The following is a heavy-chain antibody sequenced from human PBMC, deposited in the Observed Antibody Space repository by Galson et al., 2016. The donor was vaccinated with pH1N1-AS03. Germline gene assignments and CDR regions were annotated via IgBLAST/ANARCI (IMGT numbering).Heavy chain of an antibody. D-gene: IGHD3-3*01. CDR3: ARQSGHRLLWDY. J-gene: IGHJ4*02. Sequence: SETLSLTCSVSSGSINGYYWSWIRQPPGEGLEWIGYIYYTGMTNYNPSLKSRVTISVDTSKNQFSLKLSSVTAADTAIYYCARQSGHRLLWDYWGQGTLVTVSS. CDR1: SGSINGYY. V-gene: IGHV4-59*08. CDR2: IYYTGMT.